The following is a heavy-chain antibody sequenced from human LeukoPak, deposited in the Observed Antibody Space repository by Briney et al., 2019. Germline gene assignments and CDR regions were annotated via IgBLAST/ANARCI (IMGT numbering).Heavy chain of an antibody. CDR2: IYHSGST. Sequence: SQTLSLTCAVSGGSISSGGYSWSWIRQPPRKGLEWIGYIYHSGSTYYNPSLKSRVTISVDRSKNQFSLKLSSVTAADTAVYYCARVNDGWAFDYWGQGTLVTVSS. CDR3: ARVNDGWAFDY. J-gene: IGHJ4*02. CDR1: GGSISSGGYS. V-gene: IGHV4-30-2*01. D-gene: IGHD1-1*01.